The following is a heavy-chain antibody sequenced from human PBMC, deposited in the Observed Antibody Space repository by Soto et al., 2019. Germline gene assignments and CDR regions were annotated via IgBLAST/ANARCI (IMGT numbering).Heavy chain of an antibody. CDR1: GFTFSSYA. CDR2: ISGSGGST. D-gene: IGHD3-16*01. J-gene: IGHJ6*02. CDR3: AKDGGGNLRYYYYGMDV. Sequence: GGSLRLSCAASGFTFSSYAMSWVRQAPGKGLEWVSAISGSGGSTYYADSVKGRFTISRDNSKNTLYLQMNSLRAEDTAVYYCAKDGGGNLRYYYYGMDVWGQGTTVTVSS. V-gene: IGHV3-23*01.